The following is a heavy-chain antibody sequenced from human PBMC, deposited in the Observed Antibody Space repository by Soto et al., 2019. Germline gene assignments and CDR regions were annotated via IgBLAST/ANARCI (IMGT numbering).Heavy chain of an antibody. D-gene: IGHD4-4*01. V-gene: IGHV1-69*13. CDR3: ASLAIPRTTTGGMDV. CDR2: IIPIFGTA. CDR1: GGTFSSYA. J-gene: IGHJ6*02. Sequence: GASVKVSCKASGGTFSSYAISWVRQAPGQGLEWMGGIIPIFGTANYAQKFQGRVTITADESTSTAYMELSSLRSEDTAVYYCASLAIPRTTTGGMDVWGQGTTVTVSS.